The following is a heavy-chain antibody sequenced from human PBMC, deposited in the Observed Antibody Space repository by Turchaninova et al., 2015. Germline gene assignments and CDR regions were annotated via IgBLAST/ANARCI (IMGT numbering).Heavy chain of an antibody. CDR2: INHSGSI. Sequence: QVHLPQWGAGLLKPSETLSLTCAVYGGSFSGYYWSWIRPTPGKGLAWIGAINHSGSIKYNPSLKSRVTMLVDRSKDQFSLKLTYVTAADTAVYYCAREAYCGGDCSLHFDSWGQGTLVTVSS. D-gene: IGHD2-21*02. CDR1: GGSFSGYY. CDR3: AREAYCGGDCSLHFDS. J-gene: IGHJ5*01. V-gene: IGHV4-34*01.